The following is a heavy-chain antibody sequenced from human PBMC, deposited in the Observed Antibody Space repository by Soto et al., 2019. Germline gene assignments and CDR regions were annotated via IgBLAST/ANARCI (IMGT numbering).Heavy chain of an antibody. Sequence: PGGSLRLSCAASVFTVSSNYMTWVRQAPGKGLEWVSIIYSGGSTYYADSVKGRFTISRDNSKNTLYLQMNSLRAEDTAVYYCARSPPGGYHYYYGMDVWGQGTTVTVSS. CDR3: ARSPPGGYHYYYGMDV. CDR2: IYSGGST. J-gene: IGHJ6*02. V-gene: IGHV3-66*01. CDR1: VFTVSSNY. D-gene: IGHD3-22*01.